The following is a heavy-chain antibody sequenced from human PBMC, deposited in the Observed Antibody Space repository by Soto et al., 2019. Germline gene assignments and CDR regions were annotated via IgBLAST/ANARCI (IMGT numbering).Heavy chain of an antibody. Sequence: QVQLVQSGAEVKKPGSSVKVSCKASGGTFSSYTISWVRQAPGQGLEWMGRIIPILGIANYAQKFQGRGTITADKSTSTAYMELSSLRSEDTAVYYCAKDYGGKDGDDWGQGTLVTVSS. CDR3: AKDYGGKDGDD. CDR1: GGTFSSYT. D-gene: IGHD4-17*01. CDR2: IIPILGIA. J-gene: IGHJ4*02. V-gene: IGHV1-69*08.